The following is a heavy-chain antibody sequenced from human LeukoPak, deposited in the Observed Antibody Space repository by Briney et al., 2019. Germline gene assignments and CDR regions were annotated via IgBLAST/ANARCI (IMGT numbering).Heavy chain of an antibody. J-gene: IGHJ4*02. V-gene: IGHV4-59*01. CDR2: IYNSGSST. CDR3: VRDRELTY. D-gene: IGHD3-10*01. CDR1: DGSISIYY. Sequence: SETLSLTCTVSDGSISIYYWNWIRQPPGKGLEWIGYIYNSGSSTIYNPSLQSRVTISVDMSKNQLSLRLSSVTAADTAVYFCVRDRELTYWGQGILVTVSS.